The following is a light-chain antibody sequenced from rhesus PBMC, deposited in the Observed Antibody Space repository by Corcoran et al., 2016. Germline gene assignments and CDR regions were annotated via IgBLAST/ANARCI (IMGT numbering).Light chain of an antibody. CDR1: QRVSSW. V-gene: IGKV1-22*01. Sequence: DIQMTQSPSSLSASVGDTVTITCRASQRVSSWLAWYRQKPGKAPELLIYRASSLQNGVPSRFSGSGSVTDFTLTISSLQSEDFATYYGQQYSSSPPWTFGQGTKVEFK. CDR2: RAS. CDR3: QQYSSSPPWT. J-gene: IGKJ1*01.